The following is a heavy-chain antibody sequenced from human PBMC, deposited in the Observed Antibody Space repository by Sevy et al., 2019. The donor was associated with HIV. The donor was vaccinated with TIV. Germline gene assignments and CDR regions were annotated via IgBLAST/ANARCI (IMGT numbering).Heavy chain of an antibody. CDR2: INHAGST. Sequence: SETLSLTCAVSGASFTGYYWNWIRQPPGKGLEWIGEINHAGSTYYNPSLKSRVTISIDTSKSQFFLNLSSVTAADTAVYYCVKGLHSTSWYSFSGAFDIWGQGTMVTVSS. D-gene: IGHD6-13*01. V-gene: IGHV4-34*01. CDR3: VKGLHSTSWYSFSGAFDI. J-gene: IGHJ3*02. CDR1: GASFTGYY.